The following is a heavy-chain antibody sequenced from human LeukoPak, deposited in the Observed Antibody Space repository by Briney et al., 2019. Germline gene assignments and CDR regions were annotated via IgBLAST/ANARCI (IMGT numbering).Heavy chain of an antibody. CDR1: GFTFTDFY. D-gene: IGHD3-9*01. CDR3: ARDGHYDILTGYFQD. V-gene: IGHV3-11*01. J-gene: IGHJ1*01. Sequence: PGGSLRLSCAASGFTFTDFYMSWIRQAPGKGLEWVSYITNSGTTIYYADSVKGRFTISRDNAKNSLYLQMNSLRAEDTAVYYCARDGHYDILTGYFQDWGQGTLVTVSS. CDR2: ITNSGTTI.